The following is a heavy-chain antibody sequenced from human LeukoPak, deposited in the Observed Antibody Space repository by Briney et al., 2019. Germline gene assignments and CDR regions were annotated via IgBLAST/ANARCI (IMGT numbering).Heavy chain of an antibody. V-gene: IGHV1-2*02. J-gene: IGHJ4*02. Sequence: ASVKVSCKASGYTFTGYYMHWVRQAPGQGLEWMGWINPNSGGTNYAQKFQGRVTMTRDTSISTAYMELSRLRSDDTAVYYCARAGSSSRWVNDYWGQGTLVTVSS. D-gene: IGHD6-13*01. CDR1: GYTFTGYY. CDR3: ARAGSSSRWVNDY. CDR2: INPNSGGT.